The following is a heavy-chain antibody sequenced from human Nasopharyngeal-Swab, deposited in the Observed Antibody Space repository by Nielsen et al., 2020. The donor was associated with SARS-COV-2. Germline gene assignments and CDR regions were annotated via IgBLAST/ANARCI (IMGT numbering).Heavy chain of an antibody. V-gene: IGHV1-69*04. CDR3: ASQGGGDYYDSRRYYNYVMDV. J-gene: IGHJ6*02. Sequence: SVKVSCKASGGTFSSYAISWVRQAPGQGLEWMGRIIPIFGVANYAQKLQGRVTITADKSTSTPYMELSSLRSEDTAVYYCASQGGGDYYDSRRYYNYVMDVWGQGTTVTVSS. CDR2: IIPIFGVA. CDR1: GGTFSSYA. D-gene: IGHD3-22*01.